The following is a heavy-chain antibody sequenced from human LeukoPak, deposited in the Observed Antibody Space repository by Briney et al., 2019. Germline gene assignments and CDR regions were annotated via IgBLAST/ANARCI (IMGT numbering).Heavy chain of an antibody. D-gene: IGHD6-13*01. J-gene: IGHJ6*02. Sequence: KASETLSLTCTVSGGSISSYYWSWIRQPAGKGLEWIGRIYTSGSTNYNPSLKSRVTMSVDTSKNQFSLKLSSVTAADTAVYYCARETNIEVREAYIAAAGTDYYYYGMDVWGQGTTVTVSS. CDR1: GGSISSYY. CDR2: IYTSGST. CDR3: ARETNIEVREAYIAAAGTDYYYYGMDV. V-gene: IGHV4-4*07.